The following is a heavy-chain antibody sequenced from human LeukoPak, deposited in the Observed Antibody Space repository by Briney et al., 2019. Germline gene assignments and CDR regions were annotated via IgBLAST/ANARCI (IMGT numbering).Heavy chain of an antibody. CDR1: GGSISSFY. CDR3: AISTVIAPEFDS. D-gene: IGHD2-21*01. J-gene: IGHJ4*02. Sequence: PSETLSLTCTVSGGSISSFYWNWIRQPPGKALEWIGHIHYTGNTNYNPSLKSRVTISVDTSKNQFSLYLSSVTAADTAVHYCAISTVIAPEFDSWGQGTLVTVSS. CDR2: IHYTGNT. V-gene: IGHV4-59*01.